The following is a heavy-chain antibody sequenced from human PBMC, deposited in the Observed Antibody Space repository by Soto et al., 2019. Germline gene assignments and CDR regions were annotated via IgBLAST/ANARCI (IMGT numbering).Heavy chain of an antibody. CDR3: ARDGGSAQRRGGYFDY. V-gene: IGHV3-53*01. J-gene: IGHJ4*02. CDR1: GFTVSSNY. CDR2: IYSGGST. Sequence: PGGSLRLSCAASGFTVSSNYMSWVRQAPGKGLEWVSVIYSGGSTYYADSVKGRFTISRDNSKNTLYLQMNSLRAEDTAVYYCARDGGSAQRRGGYFDYWGQGTLVTLSS. D-gene: IGHD3-16*01.